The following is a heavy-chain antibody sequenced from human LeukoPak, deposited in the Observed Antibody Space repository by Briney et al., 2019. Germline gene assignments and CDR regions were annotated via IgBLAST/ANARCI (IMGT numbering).Heavy chain of an antibody. CDR3: AREVEVGSYLDY. J-gene: IGHJ4*02. CDR2: IYYSGST. CDR1: GGSISSYY. D-gene: IGHD2-21*01. Sequence: SETLSLTCTVSGGSISSYYWSWIRQPPGKGLEWIGYIYYSGSTNYNPSLKSRVTISVDTSKNQFSLKLSSVTAADTAVYYCAREVEVGSYLDYWGQGTLVTVSS. V-gene: IGHV4-59*12.